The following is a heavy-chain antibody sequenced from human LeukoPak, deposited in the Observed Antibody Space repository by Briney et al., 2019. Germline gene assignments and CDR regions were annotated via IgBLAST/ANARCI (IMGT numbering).Heavy chain of an antibody. J-gene: IGHJ4*02. CDR1: GFTFSTYG. CDR3: ARSREHGSGTYDSYYFDY. CDR2: IWYGGSNK. Sequence: GGTLRLSCAASGFTFSTYGMHWVRQAPGKGLEWVAIIWYGGSNKYYADSVRGRFTISRDNSKNTLFLQMSSLRAEDTAVYYCARSREHGSGTYDSYYFDYWGQGTLVTVSS. V-gene: IGHV3-33*01. D-gene: IGHD3-10*01.